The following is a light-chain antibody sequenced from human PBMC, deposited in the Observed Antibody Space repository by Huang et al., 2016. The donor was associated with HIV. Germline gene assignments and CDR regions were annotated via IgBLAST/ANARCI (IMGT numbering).Light chain of an antibody. V-gene: IGKV3-15*01. CDR2: GAA. Sequence: EIVMTQSLATLSVSPGERATLSCRASQSINSNLAWYQQKPGQAPRLLVYGAAARATGSAARFSGIGSGTEFTLTISSLQSEDFAVYYCQQYNNWPPEYTFGQGTKLEIK. J-gene: IGKJ2*01. CDR1: QSINSN. CDR3: QQYNNWPPEYT.